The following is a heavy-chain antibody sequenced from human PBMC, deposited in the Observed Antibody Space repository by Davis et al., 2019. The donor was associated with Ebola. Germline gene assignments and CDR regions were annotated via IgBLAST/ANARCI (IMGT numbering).Heavy chain of an antibody. Sequence: GESLKISCASSGFTFSSYYMAWVRQTPGKGLEWVANIKEDGSEKNYVDSVKGRFTISRDNAKNSLYLQMNSLRAEDTAVYYCVRDPGHCGTGVCYTRLDSWGQGTLVTVSS. J-gene: IGHJ4*02. CDR3: VRDPGHCGTGVCYTRLDS. CDR2: IKEDGSEK. CDR1: GFTFSSYY. V-gene: IGHV3-7*01. D-gene: IGHD2-8*01.